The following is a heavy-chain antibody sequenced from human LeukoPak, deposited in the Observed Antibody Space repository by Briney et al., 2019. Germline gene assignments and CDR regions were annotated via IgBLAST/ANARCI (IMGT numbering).Heavy chain of an antibody. V-gene: IGHV4-39*01. Sequence: SETLSLTCTVSGGPSSSSSYYWGWIRQPLGEGLEWIGNVYYSGSTYYNPSLKSRVTISVDTSKNQFSLKLSSVTAADTALYYCARLRGYYFDYWGQGILVTVSS. CDR2: VYYSGST. J-gene: IGHJ4*02. CDR1: GGPSSSSSYY. CDR3: ARLRGYYFDY.